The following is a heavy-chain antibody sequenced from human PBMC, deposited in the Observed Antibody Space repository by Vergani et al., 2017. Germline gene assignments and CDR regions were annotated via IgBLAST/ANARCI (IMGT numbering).Heavy chain of an antibody. Sequence: QVQLVQSGSELKKPGASVKVSCKASGYTFTSYAMNWVRQAPGQGLEWMGWINTNTGNPTYAQGFTGRFVFSLDTSVSTAYLQISSLKAEDTAVYYCARDSAVYDFWSGYYTTGPGYFQHWGQGTLVTGSS. V-gene: IGHV7-4-1*02. CDR2: INTNTGNP. J-gene: IGHJ1*01. CDR1: GYTFTSYA. D-gene: IGHD3-3*01. CDR3: ARDSAVYDFWSGYYTTGPGYFQH.